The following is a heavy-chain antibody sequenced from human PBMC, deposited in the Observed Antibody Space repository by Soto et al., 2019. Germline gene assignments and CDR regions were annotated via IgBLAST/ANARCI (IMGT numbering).Heavy chain of an antibody. CDR2: ISDSSSYI. Sequence: GGSLRLSCAASGFTFSSYAMNWVRQAPGKGLEWVSSISDSSSYIYYADSAKGRFTISRDNAKNSLYLQMTSLRAEDTAVYYCATTMALAGTNFDYWGQGTPVTVSS. J-gene: IGHJ4*02. D-gene: IGHD6-19*01. CDR1: GFTFSSYA. CDR3: ATTMALAGTNFDY. V-gene: IGHV3-21*01.